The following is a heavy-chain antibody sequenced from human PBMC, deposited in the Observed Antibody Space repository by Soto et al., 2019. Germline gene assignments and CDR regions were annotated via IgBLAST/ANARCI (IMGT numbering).Heavy chain of an antibody. CDR2: ISSSSSYI. D-gene: IGHD4-17*01. Sequence: EVQLVESGGGLVKPGGSLRLSCAASGFTFSSYSMNWVRQAPGKGLEWVSSISSSSSYIYYADSVKGRFTISRDNAKNSLYLQMNSLGAEDTAVYYCARDPSYGDSVGGGWFDPWGQGTLVTVSS. J-gene: IGHJ5*02. V-gene: IGHV3-21*01. CDR1: GFTFSSYS. CDR3: ARDPSYGDSVGGGWFDP.